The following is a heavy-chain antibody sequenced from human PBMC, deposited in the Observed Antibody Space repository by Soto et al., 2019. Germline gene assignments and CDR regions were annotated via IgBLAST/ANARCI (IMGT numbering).Heavy chain of an antibody. J-gene: IGHJ5*02. V-gene: IGHV4-59*01. CDR2: IYYSGST. CDR1: GGSISSYY. D-gene: IGHD3-10*01. Sequence: QVQLQESGPGLVKPSETLSLTCTVSGGSISSYYWSWIRQPPGKGLEWIGYIYYSGSTNYNPSLKSRVTISVDTSKNQFSLKLSSVTAADTAVYYCARGGLVLHIDYNSVVGDWFDPWGQGTLVTVSS. CDR3: ARGGLVLHIDYNSVVGDWFDP.